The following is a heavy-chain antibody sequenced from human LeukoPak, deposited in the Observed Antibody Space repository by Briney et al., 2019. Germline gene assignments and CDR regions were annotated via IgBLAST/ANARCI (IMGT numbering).Heavy chain of an antibody. CDR1: GGSVGTYY. J-gene: IGHJ5*02. D-gene: IGHD2-15*01. CDR2: IHTSGST. V-gene: IGHV4-4*07. Sequence: PSETLSLTCTVSGGSVGTYYWSWIRQPAGKGLEWIGRIHTSGSTNYNPSLRSRVTMSGDTSKNQFSLKLSSVTAADTAVYYCARDCSGGSCYSFWFDPWGQGTLVTVSS. CDR3: ARDCSGGSCYSFWFDP.